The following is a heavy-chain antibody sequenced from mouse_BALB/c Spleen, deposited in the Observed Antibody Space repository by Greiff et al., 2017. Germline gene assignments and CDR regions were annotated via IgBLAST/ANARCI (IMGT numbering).Heavy chain of an antibody. V-gene: IGHV5-15*02. J-gene: IGHJ2*01. CDR2: ISNLAYSI. CDR3: ARLYDGYPYFDY. Sequence: DVKLVESGGGLVQPGGSRKLSCAASGFTFSDYGMAWVRQAPGKGPEWVAFISNLAYSIYYADTVTGRFTISRENAKNTLYLEMSSLRSEDTAMYYCARLYDGYPYFDYWGQGTTLTVSS. CDR1: GFTFSDYG. D-gene: IGHD2-3*01.